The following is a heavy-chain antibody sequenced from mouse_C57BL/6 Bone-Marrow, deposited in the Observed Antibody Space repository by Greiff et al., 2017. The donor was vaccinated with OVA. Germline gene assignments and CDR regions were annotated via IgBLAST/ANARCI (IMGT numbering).Heavy chain of an antibody. CDR1: GYTFTSYG. D-gene: IGHD1-1*01. Sequence: VQVVESGAELARPGASVKLSCKASGYTFTSYGISWVKQRTGQGLEWIGEIYPRSGNTYYNEKFKGKATLTADKSSSTAYMELRSLTSEDSAVYFCARWYGSSFYAMDYWGQGTSVTVSS. CDR3: ARWYGSSFYAMDY. V-gene: IGHV1-81*01. CDR2: IYPRSGNT. J-gene: IGHJ4*01.